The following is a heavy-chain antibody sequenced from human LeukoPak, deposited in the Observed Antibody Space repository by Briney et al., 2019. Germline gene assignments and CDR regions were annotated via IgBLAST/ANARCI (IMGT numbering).Heavy chain of an antibody. D-gene: IGHD5-18*01. V-gene: IGHV1-2*02. CDR1: GYTFTGYY. CDR2: INPNSGGT. Sequence: ASVKVSCKASGYTFTGYYMHWVRQAPGQGLEWMGWINPNSGGTNYAQKFQGRVTMTRDTSISTAYMELSRLRSDDTAVYYCARARGYSYGYYFDYWGQGTLVTVSS. J-gene: IGHJ4*02. CDR3: ARARGYSYGYYFDY.